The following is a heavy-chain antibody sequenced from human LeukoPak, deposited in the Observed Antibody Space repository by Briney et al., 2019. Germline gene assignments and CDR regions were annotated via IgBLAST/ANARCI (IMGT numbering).Heavy chain of an antibody. J-gene: IGHJ6*03. V-gene: IGHV3-33*01. CDR3: ARGLRAVTVFYYMDV. Sequence: GGSLRLSCAASGFAFSSYGMHWVRQAPGKGLEWVGVIWYDGSNKYYADSVKGRFTISRDNSKNTLYLQMNSLRAEDTAVYYCARGLRAVTVFYYMDVWGKGTTVTVSS. CDR1: GFAFSSYG. D-gene: IGHD4-11*01. CDR2: IWYDGSNK.